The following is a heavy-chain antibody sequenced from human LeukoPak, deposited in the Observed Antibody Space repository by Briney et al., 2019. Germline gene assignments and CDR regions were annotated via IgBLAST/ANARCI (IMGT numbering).Heavy chain of an antibody. CDR2: IKRKVDGATI. CDR3: SAGLETSDLDH. J-gene: IGHJ4*02. CDR1: GFTFSNAW. D-gene: IGHD1-1*01. V-gene: IGHV3-15*01. Sequence: GGSLRLSCAASGFTFSNAWMSWVRQAPGKGPEWAARIKRKVDGATIDYAAPVKGRFTISRDDSKDTLYLQMNSLKTEDTAVYYCSAGLETSDLDHWGQGTLVTVSS.